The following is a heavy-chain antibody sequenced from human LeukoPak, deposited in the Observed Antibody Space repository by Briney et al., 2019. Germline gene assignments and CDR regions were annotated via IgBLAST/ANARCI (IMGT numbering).Heavy chain of an antibody. V-gene: IGHV1-69*01. J-gene: IGHJ6*03. D-gene: IGHD3-10*01. CDR3: ARVRPNYYGSGSYYYYYYYMDV. CDR1: GGTFSSYA. CDR2: IIPIFGTA. Sequence: SVKVSCKASGGTFSSYAISWVRQAPGQGLEWMGGIIPIFGTANYAQKFQGRVTITADESTSTAYMELSSLRSEDTAVYYCARVRPNYYGSGSYYYYYYYMDVWGKGTTVTVSS.